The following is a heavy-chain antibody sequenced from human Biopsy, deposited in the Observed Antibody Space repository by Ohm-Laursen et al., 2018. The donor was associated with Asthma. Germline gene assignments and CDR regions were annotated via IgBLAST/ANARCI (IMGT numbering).Heavy chain of an antibody. J-gene: IGHJ4*02. CDR3: ARGDTGGWSQYYFDY. Sequence: GSLRLSCAASGFTFSSYSMNWVRQAPGKGLEWVSSISSSSYIYYADSVRGRFTISRDYSKNTLYLQMHSLRAEDTAVYYCARGDTGGWSQYYFDYWGQGTLVTVSS. V-gene: IGHV3-21*04. D-gene: IGHD2-8*02. CDR1: GFTFSSYS. CDR2: ISSSSYI.